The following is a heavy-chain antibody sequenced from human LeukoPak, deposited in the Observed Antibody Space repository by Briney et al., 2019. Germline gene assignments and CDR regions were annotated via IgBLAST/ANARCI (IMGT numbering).Heavy chain of an antibody. CDR2: IYTSGST. CDR3: ARDSPIAVAGTSAFDI. J-gene: IGHJ3*02. Sequence: SETLSLTCTVSGGSISSYYWSWIRQPAGKGLEWIGRIYTSGSTNYNPSLKSRVTMSVDTSKNQFSLKLSSVTAADTAVYYCARDSPIAVAGTSAFDIWGQGTMVTVSS. D-gene: IGHD6-19*01. V-gene: IGHV4-4*07. CDR1: GGSISSYY.